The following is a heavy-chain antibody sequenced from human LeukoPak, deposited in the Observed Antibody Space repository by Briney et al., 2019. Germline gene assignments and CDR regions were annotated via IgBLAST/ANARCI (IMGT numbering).Heavy chain of an antibody. V-gene: IGHV4-59*01. J-gene: IGHJ6*03. D-gene: IGHD3-3*02. CDR3: ARAFYPGYYSYMAV. CDR1: GGSISPYY. CDR2: IYYSGST. Sequence: SETLSLTCTVSGGSISPYYWSWIRQPPGKGLEWIGYIYYSGSTNYNPSLKRRVTISVDTSKNQFSLKLSSVTAADTAVYYCARAFYPGYYSYMAVWGKGPTVPVSS.